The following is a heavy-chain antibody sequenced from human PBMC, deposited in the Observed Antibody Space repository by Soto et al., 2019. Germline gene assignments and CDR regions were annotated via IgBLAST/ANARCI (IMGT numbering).Heavy chain of an antibody. CDR2: ISAYNGNT. Sequence: QVQLVQSGAEVKKPGASVKVSCKPSGYTFTSYGITWVRQAPGQGLEWMGWISAYNGNTNYAQKFQVRVTMTTDTSTSTAYMELRGLGSDDTAVYYCASGWFGEFVYQFDYWGQGTLVTVSS. D-gene: IGHD3-10*01. V-gene: IGHV1-18*01. CDR1: GYTFTSYG. CDR3: ASGWFGEFVYQFDY. J-gene: IGHJ4*02.